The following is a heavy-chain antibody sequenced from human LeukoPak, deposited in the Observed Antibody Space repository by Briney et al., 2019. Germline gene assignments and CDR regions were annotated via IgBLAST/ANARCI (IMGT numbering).Heavy chain of an antibody. CDR2: IYYSGST. Sequence: SETLSLTRTVSGGSISSSSDYWGWIRQPPGKGLEWIGSIYYSGSTYYNPSLKSRVTISVDTSKNQFSLKLSSVTAADTAVYYCARHPRLRYFDWGAEYFQHWGQGTLVTVSS. J-gene: IGHJ1*01. D-gene: IGHD3-9*01. CDR1: GGSISSSSDY. V-gene: IGHV4-39*01. CDR3: ARHPRLRYFDWGAEYFQH.